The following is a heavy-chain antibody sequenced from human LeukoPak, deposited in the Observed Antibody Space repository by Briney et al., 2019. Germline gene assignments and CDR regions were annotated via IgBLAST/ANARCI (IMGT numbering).Heavy chain of an antibody. CDR3: AREGLQWLVTSPLDY. CDR2: IRQAGSEK. J-gene: IGHJ4*02. V-gene: IGHV3-7*04. CDR1: GFTFSSYW. Sequence: QAGGSLRLSCAASGFTFSSYWMSWVRQAPGKGLEWVANIRQAGSEKNYVDSVKGRFTISRDNAENSLYLQMNSLRAEDTAVYYCAREGLQWLVTSPLDYWGQGTLVTVSS. D-gene: IGHD6-19*01.